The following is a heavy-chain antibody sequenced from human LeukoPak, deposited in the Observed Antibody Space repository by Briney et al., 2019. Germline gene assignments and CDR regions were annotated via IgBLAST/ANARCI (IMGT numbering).Heavy chain of an antibody. CDR2: ISSSSSYI. CDR1: GFTFSSYS. D-gene: IGHD3-22*01. J-gene: IGHJ4*02. CDR3: ARDSWYYDSSGYYPDY. Sequence: PGGSLRLSCAASGFTFSSYSMNWVRQAPGKGLEWVSSISSSSSYICYADSVKGRFTISRDNAKNSLYLQMNSLRAEDTAVYYCARDSWYYDSSGYYPDYWGQGTLVTVSS. V-gene: IGHV3-21*01.